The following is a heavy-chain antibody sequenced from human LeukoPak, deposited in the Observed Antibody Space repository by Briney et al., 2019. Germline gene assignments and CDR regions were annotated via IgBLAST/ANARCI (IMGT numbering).Heavy chain of an antibody. V-gene: IGHV3-21*06. CDR3: ARAGTCSSTSCDGGIEY. Sequence: PGGSLRLSCADSGFAFSSYNMKWVRQAPGKGLEWVSFISTTSTYIYYADSVKGRFTDSRDNYQNLLYLQMDSLRVEDTAVHYCARAGTCSSTSCDGGIEYWGQGPLVTV. D-gene: IGHD2-2*01. J-gene: IGHJ4*02. CDR2: ISTTSTYI. CDR1: GFAFSSYN.